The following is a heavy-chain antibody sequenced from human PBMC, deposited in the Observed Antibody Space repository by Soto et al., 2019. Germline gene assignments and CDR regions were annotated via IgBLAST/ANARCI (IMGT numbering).Heavy chain of an antibody. J-gene: IGHJ4*02. CDR1: GGPISSGGYY. CDR2: IYYSGST. CDR3: ARVGYYASSLAY. Sequence: SETLSLTCTVSGGPISSGGYYWSWIRQHPGKGLEWIGYIYYSGSTYYNPSLKSRVTISVDTSKNQFSLKLSSVTAADTAVYYCARVGYYASSLAYWGQGTLVTVSS. V-gene: IGHV4-31*03. D-gene: IGHD3-22*01.